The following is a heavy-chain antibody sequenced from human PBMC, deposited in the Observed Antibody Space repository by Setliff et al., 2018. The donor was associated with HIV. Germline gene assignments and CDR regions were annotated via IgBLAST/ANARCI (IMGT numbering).Heavy chain of an antibody. J-gene: IGHJ6*03. CDR1: GFTFSGSA. CDR2: IKTKSNTYAT. CDR3: TPITGYYMDV. Sequence: GSLRLSCSASGFTFSGSAMHWVRQASGKGLEWVGRIKTKSNTYATAYGESVKGRFTISRDDSKNTAFLQMNSLKTEDTAVYYCTPITGYYMDVWGKGTTVTVSS. V-gene: IGHV3-73*01. D-gene: IGHD1-20*01.